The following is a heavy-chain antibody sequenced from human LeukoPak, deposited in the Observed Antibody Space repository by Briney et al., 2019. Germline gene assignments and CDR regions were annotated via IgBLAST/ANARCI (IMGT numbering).Heavy chain of an antibody. CDR1: GFTFSSYS. D-gene: IGHD6-13*01. Sequence: GGSLRLSCAASGFTFSSYSMNWVRQAPGKGLEWVSSISSSSSYIYYADSVKGRFTISRDNAKNSLYLQMNSLRAEDTAVYYCERQASSSWSFDYWGQGTLVTVSS. CDR3: ERQASSSWSFDY. V-gene: IGHV3-21*01. J-gene: IGHJ4*02. CDR2: ISSSSSYI.